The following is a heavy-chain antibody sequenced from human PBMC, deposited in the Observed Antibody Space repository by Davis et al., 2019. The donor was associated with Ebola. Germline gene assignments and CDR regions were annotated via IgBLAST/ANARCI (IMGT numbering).Heavy chain of an antibody. CDR1: GGSFSGYY. Sequence: MPSETLSLTCAVYGGSFSGYYWGWIRQPPGKGLEWIGSVSYSGLTYYNPSLKSRVTISVDTSKNQFSLKLSSVTAADTAVYYCARHKLGDTMIVVADYFDLWGRGTLVTVSS. CDR2: VSYSGLT. V-gene: IGHV4-39*01. J-gene: IGHJ2*01. CDR3: ARHKLGDTMIVVADYFDL. D-gene: IGHD3-22*01.